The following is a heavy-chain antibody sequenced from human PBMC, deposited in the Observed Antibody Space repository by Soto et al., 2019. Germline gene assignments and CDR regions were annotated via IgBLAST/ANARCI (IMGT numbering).Heavy chain of an antibody. V-gene: IGHV4-59*13. Sequence: SETLSLTCTVSGASMTNYYGSWIRQPPGKGLEHIGYVFYTGSTNYSPSLQSRVTISVDTSNNQFSLKLTSVTTADTAIYYCGRSGHDFGGVVWGRGILVTVSS. CDR3: GRSGHDFGGVV. J-gene: IGHJ4*02. CDR1: GASMTNYY. D-gene: IGHD3-16*01. CDR2: VFYTGST.